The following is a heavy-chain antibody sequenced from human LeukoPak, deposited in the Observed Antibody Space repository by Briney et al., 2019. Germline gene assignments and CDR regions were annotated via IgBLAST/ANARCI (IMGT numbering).Heavy chain of an antibody. Sequence: GGSLRLSCAASGFTVSSNYMSWVRQAPGKGLEWVSVIYSGGSTYYADSVKGRFTISRDNSKNTLYLQMNSLRAEDTAVYYCVLLTTYSYDSDYWGQGTLVTVSS. CDR1: GFTVSSNY. V-gene: IGHV3-66*01. J-gene: IGHJ4*02. CDR3: VLLTTYSYDSDY. D-gene: IGHD3-22*01. CDR2: IYSGGST.